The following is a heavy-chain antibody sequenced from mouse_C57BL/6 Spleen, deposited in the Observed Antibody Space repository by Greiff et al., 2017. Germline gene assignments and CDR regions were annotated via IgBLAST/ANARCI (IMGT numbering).Heavy chain of an antibody. CDR1: GFTFSNYW. CDR3: TGGSSYGNYAMDY. CDR2: IRLKSDNYAT. D-gene: IGHD1-1*01. V-gene: IGHV6-3*01. J-gene: IGHJ4*01. Sequence: EVKLVESGGGLVQPGGSMKLSCVASGFTFSNYWMNWVRQSPEKGLEWVAQIRLKSDNYATHYAESVKGRFTISRDDSKSSVYLQMNNLRAEDTGIYYCTGGSSYGNYAMDYWGQGTSVTVSS.